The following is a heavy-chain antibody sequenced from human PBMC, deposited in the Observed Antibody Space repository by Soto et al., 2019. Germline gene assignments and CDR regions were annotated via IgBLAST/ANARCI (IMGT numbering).Heavy chain of an antibody. CDR2: INHSGST. CDR1: GGSFSGYY. CDR3: ARLAVYDFWSVYRSPYYFDY. D-gene: IGHD3-3*01. J-gene: IGHJ4*02. V-gene: IGHV4-34*01. Sequence: SETLSLTCAVYGGSFSGYYWSWIRQPPGKGLEWIGEINHSGSTNYNPSLKSRVTISVDTSKNQFSLKLSSVTAADTAVYYCARLAVYDFWSVYRSPYYFDYWGQGTLVTVSS.